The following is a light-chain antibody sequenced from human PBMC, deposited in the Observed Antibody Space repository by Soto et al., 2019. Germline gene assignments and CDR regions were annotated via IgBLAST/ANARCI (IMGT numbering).Light chain of an antibody. CDR1: QDVGTY. CDR3: QKYNNAVFT. J-gene: IGKJ3*01. Sequence: DIQMTQSPSSLSASVGDTVTITCRASQDVGTYLAWYQQRPGKVPELLIYHASTLQSGVPSRFSGSGSGTDFTLTISGLQPEDVATYFCQKYNNAVFTFGPGTRVDIK. V-gene: IGKV1-27*01. CDR2: HAS.